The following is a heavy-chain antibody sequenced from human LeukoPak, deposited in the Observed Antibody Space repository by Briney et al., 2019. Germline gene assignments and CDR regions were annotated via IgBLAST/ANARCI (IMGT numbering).Heavy chain of an antibody. V-gene: IGHV4-34*01. D-gene: IGHD4-17*01. CDR2: INHSGST. CDR1: GGSFSGYY. CDR3: ARGTMTTVTYYFDY. Sequence: SETLSLTCAVYGGSFSGYYWSWIRQPPGKGLEWIGEINHSGSTNCNPSLKSRVTISVDTSKNQFSLKLSSVTAADTAVYYCARGTMTTVTYYFDYWGQGTLVTVSS. J-gene: IGHJ4*02.